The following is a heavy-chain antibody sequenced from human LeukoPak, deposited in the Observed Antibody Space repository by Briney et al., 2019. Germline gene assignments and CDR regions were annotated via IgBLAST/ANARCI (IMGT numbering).Heavy chain of an antibody. J-gene: IGHJ4*02. CDR2: IYSGGNT. CDR3: ARAPTVTTLFDY. CDR1: GGSISSYY. Sequence: ETLSLTCTVSGGSISSYYWSWVRQAPGEGLEWVSIIYSGGNTYYADSVKGRFTISRDNSKNTLYLQMNSLRVEDTAVYYCARAPTVTTLFDYWGQGTLVTVSS. V-gene: IGHV3-66*01. D-gene: IGHD4-17*01.